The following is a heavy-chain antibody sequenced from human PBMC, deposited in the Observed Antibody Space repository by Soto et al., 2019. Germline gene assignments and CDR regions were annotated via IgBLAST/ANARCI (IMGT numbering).Heavy chain of an antibody. CDR3: ARHSGYDYVFDY. Sequence: VASVKVSCKASGYTFTGYYIHWVRQAPGQGLEWMGWINPNNGDTHYAQKFQGRVTMTRDTSTSTAYMELSSLRFDDTAVYYCARHSGYDYVFDYWGQGTLVTVSS. V-gene: IGHV1-2*02. D-gene: IGHD5-12*01. CDR2: INPNNGDT. CDR1: GYTFTGYY. J-gene: IGHJ4*02.